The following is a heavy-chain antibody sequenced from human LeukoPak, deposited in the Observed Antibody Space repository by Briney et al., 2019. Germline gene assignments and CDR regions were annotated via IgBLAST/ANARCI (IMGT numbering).Heavy chain of an antibody. CDR1: GYTFTSYA. CDR2: ISGYNGNT. CDR3: ARDLGIQLWEYYYYGMDV. Sequence: ASVKVSCKASGYTFTSYAVIWVRQVPGQGLEWMGWISGYNGNTKSSQSLQDRVIMTTDTSTSTVYMELSSLRSEDTAVYYCARDLGIQLWEYYYYGMDVWGQGTTVTVSS. D-gene: IGHD5-18*01. V-gene: IGHV1-18*01. J-gene: IGHJ6*02.